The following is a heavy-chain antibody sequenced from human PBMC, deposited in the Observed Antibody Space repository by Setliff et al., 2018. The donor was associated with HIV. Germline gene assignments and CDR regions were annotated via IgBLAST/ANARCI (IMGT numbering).Heavy chain of an antibody. Sequence: SETLSLTCAVYGGSSSAYCWSWIRQPPGKGLEWIGEINHSGSTNYNPSLKSRVTISLDKSNNQISLNLSSATAADTAVYYCARHTVFVRYFDHWGQGMLVTVSS. J-gene: IGHJ4*02. D-gene: IGHD2-2*02. CDR2: INHSGST. V-gene: IGHV4-34*01. CDR3: ARHTVFVRYFDH. CDR1: GGSSSAYC.